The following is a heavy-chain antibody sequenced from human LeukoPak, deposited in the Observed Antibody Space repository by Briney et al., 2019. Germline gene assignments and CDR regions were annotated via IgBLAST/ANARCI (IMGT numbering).Heavy chain of an antibody. Sequence: GGSLRLSCAASGFAFSGYAMNWVRQAPGKGLEWVSSISGSGGRTYYADSVKGRFTISRDNSKNTLYLQMNSPRAEDTAVYYCVKGHIDGEGYYYFDYWGQGTLVTVSS. J-gene: IGHJ4*02. D-gene: IGHD3-22*01. CDR1: GFAFSGYA. V-gene: IGHV3-23*01. CDR3: VKGHIDGEGYYYFDY. CDR2: ISGSGGRT.